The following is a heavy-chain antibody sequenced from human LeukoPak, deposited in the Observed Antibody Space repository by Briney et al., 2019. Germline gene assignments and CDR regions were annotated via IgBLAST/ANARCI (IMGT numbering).Heavy chain of an antibody. Sequence: GGSLRLPCVASGFTYSSYWMSWVRQAPGKGLEWVANIKQDGSEKNYVDSVKGRFTISRDNAKNSLFLQMNSLRAEDTALYYCARDYTATGAMDVWGQGTTVTVS. CDR2: IKQDGSEK. D-gene: IGHD2-21*02. CDR1: GFTYSSYW. CDR3: ARDYTATGAMDV. V-gene: IGHV3-7*01. J-gene: IGHJ6*02.